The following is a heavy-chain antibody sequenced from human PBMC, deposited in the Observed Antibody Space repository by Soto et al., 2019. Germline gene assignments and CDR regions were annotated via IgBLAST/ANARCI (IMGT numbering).Heavy chain of an antibody. J-gene: IGHJ6*02. CDR2: ISGSGGST. V-gene: IGHV3-23*01. D-gene: IGHD2-2*01. Sequence: LSLTCAASGFTFSSYAMSWVRQAPGKGLEWVSAISGSGGSTYYADSVKGRFTISRDNSKNTLYLQMNSLRAEDTAVYYCAKESDKRIVVVPAAMVPPSDGMDVWGQGTTVTVSS. CDR3: AKESDKRIVVVPAAMVPPSDGMDV. CDR1: GFTFSSYA.